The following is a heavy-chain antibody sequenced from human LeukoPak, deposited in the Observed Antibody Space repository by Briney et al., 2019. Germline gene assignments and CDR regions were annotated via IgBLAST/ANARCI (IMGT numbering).Heavy chain of an antibody. CDR1: GFTFDDYG. Sequence: GGSLRLSCAASGFTFDDYGMSWVRQAPGKGLEWVSGINWNGGSTGYADSVKGRFTISRDNAKNSLYLQMNSLRAEDTALYYCARSHVVVVTAANDYWGQGTLVTVSS. CDR3: ARSHVVVVTAANDY. CDR2: INWNGGST. J-gene: IGHJ4*02. V-gene: IGHV3-20*04. D-gene: IGHD2-21*02.